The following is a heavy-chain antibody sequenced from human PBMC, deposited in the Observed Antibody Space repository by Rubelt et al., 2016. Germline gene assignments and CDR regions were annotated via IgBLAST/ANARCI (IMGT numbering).Heavy chain of an antibody. J-gene: IGHJ4*02. D-gene: IGHD3-10*01. Sequence: QVQLQQWGEGLLKPSETLSLTCVVSGGSFSGYSWSWVRQPPEKGLEWIGDVNHAAVTVYSPSLKSRVTISLDTSKNHLSLRLDSVTAAETAVYYCARGASPWYYGTNDYYHYWGPGSQVVVSS. V-gene: IGHV4-34*02. CDR3: ARGASPWYYGTNDYYHY. CDR1: GGSFSGYS. CDR2: VNHAAVT.